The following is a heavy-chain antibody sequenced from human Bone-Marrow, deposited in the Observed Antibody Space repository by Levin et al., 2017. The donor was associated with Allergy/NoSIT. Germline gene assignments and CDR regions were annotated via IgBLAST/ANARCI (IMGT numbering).Heavy chain of an antibody. CDR1: GFTFRSYS. CDR2: ISAGGSTI. CDR3: AKGYYSGRGAFDI. V-gene: IGHV3-48*01. Sequence: GGSLRLSCAASGFTFRSYSMNWVRQAPGKGLEWVSYISAGGSTIYDADSVKGRFTISRDNANNSLYLQMNSLRAEDTAIYYCAKGYYSGRGAFDIWGQGTMVTVSS. D-gene: IGHD2-15*01. J-gene: IGHJ3*02.